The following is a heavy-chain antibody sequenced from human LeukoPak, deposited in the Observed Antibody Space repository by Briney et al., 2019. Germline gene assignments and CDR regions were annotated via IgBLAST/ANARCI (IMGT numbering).Heavy chain of an antibody. D-gene: IGHD1-26*01. V-gene: IGHV1-18*01. CDR2: ISAYNGNT. CDR3: ARSGTLDAFDI. J-gene: IGHJ3*02. CDR1: GYTFTSYA. Sequence: ASVKVSCKASGYTFTSYAMNWVRQAPGQGLEWMGWISAYNGNTNYAQKLQGRVTMTTDTSTSTAYMELRSLRSDDTAAYYCARSGTLDAFDIWGQGTMVTVSS.